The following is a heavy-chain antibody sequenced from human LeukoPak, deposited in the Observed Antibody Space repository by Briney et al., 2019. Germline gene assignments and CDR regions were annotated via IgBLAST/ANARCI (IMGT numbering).Heavy chain of an antibody. CDR1: GFTFSSYA. V-gene: IGHV3-23*01. D-gene: IGHD6-13*01. Sequence: GGSLRLSCAASGFTFSSYAMSWVRQAPGKGLEWVSAXSGSGGSTYYADSVKGRFTISRDNSKNTLYLQMNSLRAEDTAVYYCAXDXXAAFDYWGQGTLVTVSS. CDR3: AXDXXAAFDY. J-gene: IGHJ4*02. CDR2: XSGSGGST.